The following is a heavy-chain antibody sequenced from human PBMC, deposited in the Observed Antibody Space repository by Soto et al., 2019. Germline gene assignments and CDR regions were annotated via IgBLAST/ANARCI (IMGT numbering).Heavy chain of an antibody. Sequence: EVQLVESGGGLVQPGGSLRLSCAASGFTFSSYSMNWVRQAPGKGLEWVSYISSSSSTIYYADSVKGRFTISRDNAKNSLGLQMNSLRDEDTAVYCCASELAALNWFDPWGQGTLVTVSS. CDR3: ASELAALNWFDP. J-gene: IGHJ5*02. CDR2: ISSSSSTI. D-gene: IGHD1-1*01. CDR1: GFTFSSYS. V-gene: IGHV3-48*02.